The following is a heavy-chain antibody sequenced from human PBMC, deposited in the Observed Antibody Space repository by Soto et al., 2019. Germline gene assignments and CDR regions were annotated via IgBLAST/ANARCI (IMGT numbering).Heavy chain of an antibody. V-gene: IGHV1-8*01. J-gene: IGHJ6*02. CDR1: GYTFTSYD. CDR3: ARNEFRFGELVRYYYYGMDV. CDR2: MNPNSGNT. D-gene: IGHD3-10*01. Sequence: QVQLVQSGAEVKKPGASVKVSCKASGYTFTSYDINWVRQATGQGLEWMGWMNPNSGNTGYAQKFQGRVTMTRNTSMSTAYMELSSLRSDDTAVYYCARNEFRFGELVRYYYYGMDVGGQVTTVTVSS.